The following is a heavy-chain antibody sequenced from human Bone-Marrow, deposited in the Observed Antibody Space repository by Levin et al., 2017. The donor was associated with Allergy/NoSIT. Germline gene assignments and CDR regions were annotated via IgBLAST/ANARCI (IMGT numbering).Heavy chain of an antibody. CDR2: IFYSGST. J-gene: IGHJ4*02. CDR1: GGSINHYY. Sequence: PSETLSLTCTVSGGSINHYYWSWLRQPPGKGLEWIGYIFYSGSTHYNPSLESRVAISVDTSRNQFSLRLSSVTAADTAVYYCARQQIEHYFSSGSLFDYWGPGALVTVSS. D-gene: IGHD3-10*01. CDR3: ARQQIEHYFSSGSLFDY. V-gene: IGHV4-59*08.